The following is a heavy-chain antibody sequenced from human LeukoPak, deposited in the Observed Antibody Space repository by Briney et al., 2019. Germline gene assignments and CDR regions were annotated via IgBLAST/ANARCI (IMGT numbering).Heavy chain of an antibody. CDR2: INHSGST. J-gene: IGHJ3*02. CDR3: ARDSSYGDYSSSGAFDI. CDR1: GGSFSGYY. V-gene: IGHV4-34*01. Sequence: SETLSLTCAVYGGSFSGYYWSWIRQPPGKGLEWIGEINHSGSTNYNPSLKSRVTISVDTSKNQFSLKLSSVTAADTAVYYCARDSSYGDYSSSGAFDIWGQGTMVTVSS. D-gene: IGHD4-17*01.